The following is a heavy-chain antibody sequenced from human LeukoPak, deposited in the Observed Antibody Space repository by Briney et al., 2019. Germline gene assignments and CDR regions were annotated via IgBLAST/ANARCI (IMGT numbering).Heavy chain of an antibody. CDR2: ISSSGSTI. CDR1: GFTFSDYY. Sequence: GGSLRLSCAASGFTFSDYYMSWIRQAPGKGLEWVSYISSSGSTIYYADSVKGRFTISRDNAKNSLYLQMNSLRAEDTAVYYCARGLEYYYDSSGPGYGMDVWGQGTTVTASS. D-gene: IGHD3-22*01. V-gene: IGHV3-11*01. J-gene: IGHJ6*02. CDR3: ARGLEYYYDSSGPGYGMDV.